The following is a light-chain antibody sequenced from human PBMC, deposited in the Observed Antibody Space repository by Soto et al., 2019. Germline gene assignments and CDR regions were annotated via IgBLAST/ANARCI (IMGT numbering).Light chain of an antibody. Sequence: SYALTQPPSVSVAPGQTARITCGGNNIGSESVHWYQQKPGQAPVLVVCDDADRPSGIPERFSGSSSGTTVTLTISGVQAEDEADYYCQSTDSSGTLYVFGTGTKVTVL. CDR2: DDA. J-gene: IGLJ1*01. CDR3: QSTDSSGTLYV. CDR1: NIGSES. V-gene: IGLV3-21*02.